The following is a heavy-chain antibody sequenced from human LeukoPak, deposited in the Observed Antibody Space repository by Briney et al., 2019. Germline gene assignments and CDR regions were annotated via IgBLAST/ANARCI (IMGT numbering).Heavy chain of an antibody. D-gene: IGHD3-3*02. CDR1: GFTFSSYA. Sequence: GGSLRLSCAASGFTFSSYAMSWVRQAPGKGLEWVSAISGSGGSTYYADSVKGRFTISRDNSRNTLYLQMNSLRAEDTAVYYCAKLAIYGVVTYYFDYWGQGTLVTVSS. CDR3: AKLAIYGVVTYYFDY. V-gene: IGHV3-23*01. CDR2: ISGSGGST. J-gene: IGHJ4*02.